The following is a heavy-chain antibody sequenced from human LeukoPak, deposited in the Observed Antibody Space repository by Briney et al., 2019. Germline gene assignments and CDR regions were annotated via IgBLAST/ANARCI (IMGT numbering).Heavy chain of an antibody. CDR1: GFTFSSYA. CDR2: ISYDGSNK. Sequence: GRSLRLSCAASGFTFSSYAMHWVRQAPGKGLEWVAVISYDGSNKYYADSVKGRFTISRDNSKNTLYLQMNSLRAEDTAVYYCVSGYSSSSPPAYWGQGTLVTVSS. D-gene: IGHD6-6*01. CDR3: VSGYSSSSPPAY. V-gene: IGHV3-30-3*01. J-gene: IGHJ4*02.